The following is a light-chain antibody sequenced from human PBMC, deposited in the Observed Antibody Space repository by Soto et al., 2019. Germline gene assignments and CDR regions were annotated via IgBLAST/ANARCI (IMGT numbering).Light chain of an antibody. CDR3: CSYAGTTTWV. CDR2: EVT. J-gene: IGLJ2*01. Sequence: QSALTQPASVSGSPGQSITISCTGTSSDVGSHNFVSWYQQRPGKAPKLMIFEVTKRPSGVSSRFSASKSGNTASLTISGGQAEDEADYYCCSYAGTTTWVFGGGTKVTVL. V-gene: IGLV2-23*02. CDR1: SSDVGSHNF.